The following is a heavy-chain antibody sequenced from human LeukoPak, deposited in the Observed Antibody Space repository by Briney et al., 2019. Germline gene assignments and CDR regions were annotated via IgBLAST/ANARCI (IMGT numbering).Heavy chain of an antibody. J-gene: IGHJ4*02. V-gene: IGHV3-48*03. CDR3: TTLGYPLDS. D-gene: IGHD3-22*01. Sequence: GGSLRLSCLASGFAFSAYEMNWVRQAPGKGLEWVSYIAGSDTTTYYADSVKGRFTIFRDNAKNSLYLQMSSLRAEDTALYYCTTLGYPLDSWGQGTLVTVSS. CDR1: GFAFSAYE. CDR2: IAGSDTTT.